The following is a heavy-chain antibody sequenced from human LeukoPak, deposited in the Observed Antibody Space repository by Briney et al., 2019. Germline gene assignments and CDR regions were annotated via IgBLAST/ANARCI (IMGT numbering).Heavy chain of an antibody. CDR3: ARVATCCFYIDY. J-gene: IGHJ4*02. CDR2: IFYSGST. CDR1: GDSISNYY. V-gene: IGHV4-59*01. Sequence: SETLSLTCTVSGDSISNYYWSWIRQPPGKGLEWIGNIFYSGSTNYNPSLKSRVTISVDTSKNQFSLKLSSVTPADTAVYYCARVATCCFYIDYWGQGTLVTVSS. D-gene: IGHD2-2*01.